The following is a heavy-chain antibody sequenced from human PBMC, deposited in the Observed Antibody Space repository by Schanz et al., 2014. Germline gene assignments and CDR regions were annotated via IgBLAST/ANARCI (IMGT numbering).Heavy chain of an antibody. CDR1: GITFSSHS. Sequence: EVQLVESGGDLVQPGGSLRLSCAASGITFSSHSFNWVRQAPGKGLEWVSGISGSGASTYYADSVKGRFTISRDSSKNTLFLQMNSLRTEDTAVYYCARLDPYCRSGTCSRAFDFWGQGTLVTVSS. D-gene: IGHD2-15*01. CDR2: ISGSGAST. V-gene: IGHV3-21*06. CDR3: ARLDPYCRSGTCSRAFDF. J-gene: IGHJ4*02.